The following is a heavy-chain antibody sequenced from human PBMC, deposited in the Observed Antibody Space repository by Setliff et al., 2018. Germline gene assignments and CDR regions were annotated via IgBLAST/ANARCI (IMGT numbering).Heavy chain of an antibody. CDR2: ISDNGVNK. Sequence: GGSLRLSCTASGFGVSTYAMHWVRQAPVKGLDLVATISDNGVNKFYAASVKGRFTISRDNSKNTLYLQMNSLRAEDTALYFCAKQKNTGYGQPVDSWGQGVQVTVSS. V-gene: IGHV3-30-3*02. CDR3: AKQKNTGYGQPVDS. CDR1: GFGVSTYA. J-gene: IGHJ4*02. D-gene: IGHD5-12*01.